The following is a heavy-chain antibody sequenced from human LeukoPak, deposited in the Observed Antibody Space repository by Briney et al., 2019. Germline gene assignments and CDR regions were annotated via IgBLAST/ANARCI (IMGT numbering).Heavy chain of an antibody. CDR3: TRVTYYYDNSGYFHFDS. Sequence: AGGSLRLSCTTSGFTFGDYAMSWVRQAPGKGLEWVSFIRRKAHGGTTEYAASVKGRFSSSRDDSKSIAYLQMNSLKTEDTAVYFCTRVTYYYDNSGYFHFDSWGQGSLVTASS. CDR1: GFTFGDYA. V-gene: IGHV3-49*04. CDR2: IRRKAHGGTT. J-gene: IGHJ4*02. D-gene: IGHD3-22*01.